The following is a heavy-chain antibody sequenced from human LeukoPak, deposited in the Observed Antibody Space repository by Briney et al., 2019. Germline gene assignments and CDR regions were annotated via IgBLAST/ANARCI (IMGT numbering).Heavy chain of an antibody. V-gene: IGHV5-51*01. Sequence: GESLKISCKGSGYTFTNYWIGWVRQMPGKGLECMGLIYPSDSDTRYSPSFQGQVTISADWSISTAYLQWSSLKASDTAMYYCARVVPYYYYMDVWGKGTTVTVSS. CDR1: GYTFTNYW. CDR3: ARVVPYYYYMDV. J-gene: IGHJ6*03. D-gene: IGHD6-6*01. CDR2: IYPSDSDT.